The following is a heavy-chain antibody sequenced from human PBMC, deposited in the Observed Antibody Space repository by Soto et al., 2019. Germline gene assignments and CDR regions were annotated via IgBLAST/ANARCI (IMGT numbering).Heavy chain of an antibody. D-gene: IGHD4-4*01. CDR3: ARSFTPGLSNYDWFDP. J-gene: IGHJ5*02. V-gene: IGHV4-59*08. CDR1: GGSISSYY. CDR2: IYYSGST. Sequence: TSETLSLTCTVSGGSISSYYWSWIRQPPGKGLEWIGYIYYSGSTNYNPSLKSRVTISVDTSKNQFSLKLSSVTAADTAVYYCARSFTPGLSNYDWFDPWGQGTLVTVSS.